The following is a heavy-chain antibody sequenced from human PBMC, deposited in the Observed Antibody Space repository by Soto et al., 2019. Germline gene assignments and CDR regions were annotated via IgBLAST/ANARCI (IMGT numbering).Heavy chain of an antibody. CDR2: IYSGGST. J-gene: IGHJ6*02. D-gene: IGHD3-10*01. CDR3: ARDRPTMVRGVIITPGDYYYGMDV. Sequence: GGSLRLSCAASGFTVSSNYMSWVRQAPGKGLEWVSVIYSGGSTYYAGSVKGRFTISRDNSKNTLYLQMNSLRAEDTAVYYCARDRPTMVRGVIITPGDYYYGMDVWGQGTTVTVSS. V-gene: IGHV3-66*01. CDR1: GFTVSSNY.